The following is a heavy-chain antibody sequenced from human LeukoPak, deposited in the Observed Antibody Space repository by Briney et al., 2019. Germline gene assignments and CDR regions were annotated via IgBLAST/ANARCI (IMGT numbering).Heavy chain of an antibody. V-gene: IGHV4-34*01. CDR2: INHSGSI. CDR1: GFTFSNAW. CDR3: ARQGYDSWSGFLDY. J-gene: IGHJ4*02. D-gene: IGHD3-3*01. Sequence: GSLRLSCAASGFTFSNAWMSWVRQPPGKGLEWIGEINHSGSINFNPSLKSRVSISADTSNNQISLRLNSVTAADTAVYYCARQGYDSWSGFLDYWGQGTLVTVSS.